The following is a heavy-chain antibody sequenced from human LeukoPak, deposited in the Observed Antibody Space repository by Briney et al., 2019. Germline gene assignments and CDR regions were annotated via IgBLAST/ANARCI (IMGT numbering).Heavy chain of an antibody. CDR1: GFTFSHYS. V-gene: IGHV3-21*01. D-gene: IGHD4-11*01. J-gene: IGHJ6*03. Sequence: PGGSLRLSCAASGFTFSHYSIDWVRQAPGKGLERVASITSSSSHIHYADSVKGRFTISRDNAKNSLYLQMNSLRAEDTAIYYCARVMMGATVTTFHYYCMDVWGVGTTVTVSS. CDR2: ITSSSSHI. CDR3: ARVMMGATVTTFHYYCMDV.